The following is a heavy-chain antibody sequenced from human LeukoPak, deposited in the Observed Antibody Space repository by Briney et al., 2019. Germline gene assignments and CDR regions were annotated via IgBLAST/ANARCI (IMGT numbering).Heavy chain of an antibody. CDR2: IIPIFGTA. CDR3: AREAPYNWNDDAFDI. J-gene: IGHJ3*02. D-gene: IGHD1-20*01. V-gene: IGHV1-69*05. Sequence: SVKVSCKAYGGTFSSYAISWVRQAPGQGLEWMGRIIPIFGTANYAQKFQGRVTITTDESTSTAYMELSSLRSEDTAVYYCAREAPYNWNDDAFDIWGQGTMVTVSS. CDR1: GGTFSSYA.